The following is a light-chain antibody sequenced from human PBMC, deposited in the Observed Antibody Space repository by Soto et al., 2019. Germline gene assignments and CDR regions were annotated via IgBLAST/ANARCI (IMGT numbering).Light chain of an antibody. V-gene: IGKV3-11*01. J-gene: IGKJ5*01. Sequence: EIVLTQSPATLSSFPGDRVTLSCRASQYINTRLAWYQHRPGQAPRLLIYQTSIRAAGIPARFSGSGSGTDFTLTISSLEPEDFAVYYCQQRSNWPRFGQGTRLEI. CDR3: QQRSNWPR. CDR1: QYINTR. CDR2: QTS.